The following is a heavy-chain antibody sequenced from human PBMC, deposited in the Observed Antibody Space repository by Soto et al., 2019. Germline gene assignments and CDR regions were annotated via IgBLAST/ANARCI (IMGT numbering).Heavy chain of an antibody. Sequence: DVQLMESGGGLVQPGRSLRLSCVASGFTFDDYAMHWVRQAPGMGLEWVSGISWNSDTIGYADSVKGRFTISRDSAKKSVFLQMNSLKPEDTALYYCANALPPGSYYKPLDYWGQGTLVTVSS. V-gene: IGHV3-9*01. CDR3: ANALPPGSYYKPLDY. CDR2: ISWNSDTI. D-gene: IGHD3-10*01. CDR1: GFTFDDYA. J-gene: IGHJ4*02.